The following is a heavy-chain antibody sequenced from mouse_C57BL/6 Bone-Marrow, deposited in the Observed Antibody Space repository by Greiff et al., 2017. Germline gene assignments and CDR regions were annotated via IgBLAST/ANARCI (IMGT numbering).Heavy chain of an antibody. V-gene: IGHV1-85*01. Sequence: VQLQESGPELVKPGASVKLSCKASGYTFPSYDINWVKQRPGQGLEWIGLIYPRDGSTKYNEKFKGKATLTVDTSSSTAYMGLHSLTSEDSAVYFCARLEFDGSSGDWYFDVWGTGTTVTVSS. D-gene: IGHD1-1*01. CDR1: GYTFPSYD. J-gene: IGHJ1*03. CDR3: ARLEFDGSSGDWYFDV. CDR2: IYPRDGST.